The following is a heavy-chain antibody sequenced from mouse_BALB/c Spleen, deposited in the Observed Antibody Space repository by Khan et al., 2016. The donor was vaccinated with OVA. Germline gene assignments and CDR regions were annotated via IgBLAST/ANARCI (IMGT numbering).Heavy chain of an antibody. CDR3: TRRGYVACFTY. J-gene: IGHJ3*01. V-gene: IGHV1S135*01. CDR2: IDPFSGST. Sequence: EVQLQESGPELMKPGASVKISCRTSGYSFTAYYIHWVMQSHGKSLEWIGYIDPFSGSTTYNQKFKGKATLTVDKSSSTAYIQLSNLPSEDAAVYYCTRRGYVACFTYWGQGTLVTVSA. D-gene: IGHD2-2*01. CDR1: GYSFTAYY.